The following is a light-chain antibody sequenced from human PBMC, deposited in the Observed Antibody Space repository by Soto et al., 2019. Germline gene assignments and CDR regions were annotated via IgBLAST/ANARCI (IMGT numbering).Light chain of an antibody. CDR1: SSDVGGYNS. Sequence: SALTQPASVSGSPGQSITISCTGTSSDVGGYNSVSWYQVHPGKAPKLTLYDVGDRPSGVSYRFSGSKSGNTASLTISGLQAADEADYFCSSFTSSMTNVFGSGTKVTVL. J-gene: IGLJ1*01. CDR2: DVG. CDR3: SSFTSSMTNV. V-gene: IGLV2-14*03.